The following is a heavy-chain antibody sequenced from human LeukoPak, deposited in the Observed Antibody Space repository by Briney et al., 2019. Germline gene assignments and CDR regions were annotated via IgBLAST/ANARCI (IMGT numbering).Heavy chain of an antibody. J-gene: IGHJ5*02. CDR3: AREILNYDILTGYYRGNWFDP. Sequence: ASVKVSCKASGYTFTGYYMHWVRQAPGQGLEWMGWINPNSGGTNYAQKFQGRVTMTRDTSISTAYMELSRLRSDDTAVYYCAREILNYDILTGYYRGNWFDPWGQGTLVTVSS. CDR1: GYTFTGYY. V-gene: IGHV1-2*02. CDR2: INPNSGGT. D-gene: IGHD3-9*01.